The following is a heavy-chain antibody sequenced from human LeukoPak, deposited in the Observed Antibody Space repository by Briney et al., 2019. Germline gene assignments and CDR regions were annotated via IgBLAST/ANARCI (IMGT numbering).Heavy chain of an antibody. CDR1: GYTLTGYY. CDR2: INPNSGGT. CDR3: ARGAVDYGDKAGAFDI. J-gene: IGHJ3*02. Sequence: ASVKVSCKASGYTLTGYYMHWVRQAPGQGLEWMGWINPNSGGTNYAQKFQGRVTMTRDTSISTAYMDLSRLRSDDTAVYYCARGAVDYGDKAGAFDIWGQGTMVTVSS. D-gene: IGHD4-17*01. V-gene: IGHV1-2*02.